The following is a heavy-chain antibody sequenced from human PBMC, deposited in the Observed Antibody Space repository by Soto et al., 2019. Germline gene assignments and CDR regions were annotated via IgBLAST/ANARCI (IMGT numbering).Heavy chain of an antibody. CDR2: INPSSGDT. V-gene: IGHV1-2*02. J-gene: IGHJ5*02. Sequence: ASVKVSCKASGYTFINFFIQWVRQAPGQGLEWMGWINPSSGDTQYVEKFQDRVTMTADASATTAFMELKSLRSDDTAVYYCSRAISSTWAKTWVDAWGQGTLVTVSS. CDR1: GYTFINFF. CDR3: SRAISSTWAKTWVDA. D-gene: IGHD6-19*01.